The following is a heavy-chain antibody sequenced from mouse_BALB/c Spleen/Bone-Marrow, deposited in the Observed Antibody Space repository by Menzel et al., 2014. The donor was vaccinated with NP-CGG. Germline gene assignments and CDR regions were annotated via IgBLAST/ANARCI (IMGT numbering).Heavy chain of an antibody. CDR1: GFNIKDTY. D-gene: IGHD2-4*01. CDR2: IDLANGNT. Sequence: VHVKQSGAELVKPGASVKLSCTASGFNIKDTYMHWVKQRPEQGLEWIGRIDLANGNTKYDPKFQGKATITADTASNTAYLQLSSLTSEDTAVYYCAVYDYEGFAFWVQGTLVTVSA. CDR3: AVYDYEGFAF. V-gene: IGHV14-3*02. J-gene: IGHJ3*01.